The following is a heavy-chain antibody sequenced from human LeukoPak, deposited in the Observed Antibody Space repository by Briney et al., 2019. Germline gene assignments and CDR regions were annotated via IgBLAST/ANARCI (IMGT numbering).Heavy chain of an antibody. CDR1: GGTFSSYA. Sequence: SVKVTCKASGGTFSSYAVSWVRQAPGQGLEWMGGIIPIFGTANYAQKFQGRVTITADKSASTAYMELSSLRSEDTAVYYCARDQTMVRGVPNWFDPWGQGTLVTVSS. CDR3: ARDQTMVRGVPNWFDP. CDR2: IIPIFGTA. V-gene: IGHV1-69*06. D-gene: IGHD3-10*01. J-gene: IGHJ5*02.